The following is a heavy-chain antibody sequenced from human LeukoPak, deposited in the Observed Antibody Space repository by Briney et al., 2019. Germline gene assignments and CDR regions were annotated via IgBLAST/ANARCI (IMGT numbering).Heavy chain of an antibody. CDR1: GYTFTGSGWY. Sequence: GDSVKVSCKASGYTFTGSGWYLYWLRQAPGQGLECVGWIHPYNGATLYAQKFQGRVAMTTDTSISTAYMELSRLRPDDTAMYYCARDGPAQMVDFDYWGQGTLVTVSS. D-gene: IGHD3-10*01. J-gene: IGHJ4*02. CDR3: ARDGPAQMVDFDY. V-gene: IGHV1-2*02. CDR2: IHPYNGAT.